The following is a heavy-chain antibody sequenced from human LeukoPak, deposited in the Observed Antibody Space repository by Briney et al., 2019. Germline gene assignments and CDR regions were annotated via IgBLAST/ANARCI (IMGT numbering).Heavy chain of an antibody. CDR1: GYTFTGYY. Sequence: ASVKVSCKASGYTFTGYYMHWVRQAPGQGLEWMGWINPNSGGTNYAQKFQGWVTMTRDTSIGTAYMELSRLRSDDTAVYYCAREDIRDPYSSSWYGSWFDPWGRGTLVTVPS. D-gene: IGHD6-13*01. CDR2: INPNSGGT. V-gene: IGHV1-2*04. CDR3: AREDIRDPYSSSWYGSWFDP. J-gene: IGHJ5*02.